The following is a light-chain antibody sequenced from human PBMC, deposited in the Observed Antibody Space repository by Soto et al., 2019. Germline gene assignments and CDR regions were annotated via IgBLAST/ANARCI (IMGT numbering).Light chain of an antibody. CDR2: GAS. Sequence: EVLMTQSPGTVYVSPGERSTLTGRASESVSTNLAWYQQKVGQTPRLLIHGASTRATGIAARFSGSGSGTEFTLTISGLQSEDFATYYCQQYNNWPVTFGGGTKVDIK. V-gene: IGKV3D-15*01. J-gene: IGKJ4*01. CDR1: ESVSTN. CDR3: QQYNNWPVT.